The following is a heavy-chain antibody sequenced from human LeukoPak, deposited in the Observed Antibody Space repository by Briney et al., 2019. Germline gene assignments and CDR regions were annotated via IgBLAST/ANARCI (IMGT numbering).Heavy chain of an antibody. D-gene: IGHD3-10*01. Sequence: GGSLRLSCAASGFTFSSYGMHWVRQAPGKGLEWVAFIRYDGSNKYYADSVKGRFTISRDNSKNTLYLHVNSLRPEDTAVYYCAKDRTEYYYGSGSYYPDASLDYWGQGTLVTVSS. CDR1: GFTFSSYG. V-gene: IGHV3-30*02. CDR3: AKDRTEYYYGSGSYYPDASLDY. J-gene: IGHJ4*02. CDR2: IRYDGSNK.